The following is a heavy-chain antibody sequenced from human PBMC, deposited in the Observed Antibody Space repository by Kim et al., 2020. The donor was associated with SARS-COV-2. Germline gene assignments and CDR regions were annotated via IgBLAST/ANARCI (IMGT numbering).Heavy chain of an antibody. V-gene: IGHV3-30*07. CDR3: ARENVVVVAATPDYFDY. J-gene: IGHJ4*02. D-gene: IGHD2-15*01. Sequence: KGQFTISRDNSKNTLYLQMNSLRAEDTAVYYCARENVVVVAATPDYFDYWGQGTLVTVSS.